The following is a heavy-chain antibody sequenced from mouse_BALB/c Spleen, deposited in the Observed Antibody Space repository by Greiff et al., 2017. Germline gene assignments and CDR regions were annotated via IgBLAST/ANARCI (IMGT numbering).Heavy chain of an antibody. D-gene: IGHD2-10*02. V-gene: IGHV3-8*02. CDR1: GDSITSGY. Sequence: EVQRVESGPSLVKPSQTLSLTCSVTGDSITSGYWNWIRKFPGNKLEYMGYISYSGSTYYNPSLKSRISITRDTSKNQYYLQLNSVTTEDTATYYCARRGYGNYVGYFDYWGQGTTLTVSS. CDR3: ARRGYGNYVGYFDY. J-gene: IGHJ2*01. CDR2: ISYSGST.